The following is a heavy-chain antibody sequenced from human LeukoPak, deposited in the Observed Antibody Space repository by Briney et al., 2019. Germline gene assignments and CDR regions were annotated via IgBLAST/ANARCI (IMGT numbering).Heavy chain of an antibody. V-gene: IGHV4-59*01. CDR1: GGSISSYY. CDR3: ARDQRTGDWDAFDI. CDR2: IYYSGIT. Sequence: PSETLSLTCTVSGGSISSYYWSWIRQPPGKGLEWIGYIYYSGITNYNPSLKSRVTISVDTSKNQFSLKLSSVTAADTAVYYCARDQRTGDWDAFDIWGQGTMVTVSS. D-gene: IGHD7-27*01. J-gene: IGHJ3*02.